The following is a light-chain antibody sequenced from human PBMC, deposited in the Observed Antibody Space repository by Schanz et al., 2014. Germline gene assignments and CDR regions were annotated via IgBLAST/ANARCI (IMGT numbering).Light chain of an antibody. CDR3: LQRYSWPRT. CDR2: DAS. V-gene: IGKV3-11*01. Sequence: EIVLTQSPGTLSLSPGERAPLSCRASQNVGTYLAWYQHKPGQAPRLLIYDASKRATGIPARFSGRGSGTDFTLTISGLEPEDSAVYYCLQRYSWPRTFGQGTKVELK. J-gene: IGKJ1*01. CDR1: QNVGTY.